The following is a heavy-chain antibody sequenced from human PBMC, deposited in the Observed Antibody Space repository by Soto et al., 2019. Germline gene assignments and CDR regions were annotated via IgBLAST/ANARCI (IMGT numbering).Heavy chain of an antibody. J-gene: IGHJ5*02. CDR2: ISYDGSNI. Sequence: QVHLVESGGGVVQPGRSLRLSCSASGFTFSSYGMHWVRQAPGKGLEWVAVISYDGSNIDYADSVKGRFTISRDNSKNTLYLQMNSLRAEDTAVYYCAKRDFDPWGQGTLVTVSS. CDR3: AKRDFDP. V-gene: IGHV3-30*18. CDR1: GFTFSSYG.